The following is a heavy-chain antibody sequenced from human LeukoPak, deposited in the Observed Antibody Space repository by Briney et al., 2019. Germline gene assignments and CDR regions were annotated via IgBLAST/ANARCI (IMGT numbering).Heavy chain of an antibody. CDR3: ARDWALTK. CDR1: GFTFSSYG. D-gene: IGHD3/OR15-3a*01. J-gene: IGHJ4*02. V-gene: IGHV3-30*02. Sequence: PGGSLRLSCAASGFTFSSYGMHWVRQAPGKGLEWVAFIRYDGSNKYYADSVKGRFTISRDNAKNSLFLQMTSLRAEDTAVYYCARDWALTKWGQGTLVTVSS. CDR2: IRYDGSNK.